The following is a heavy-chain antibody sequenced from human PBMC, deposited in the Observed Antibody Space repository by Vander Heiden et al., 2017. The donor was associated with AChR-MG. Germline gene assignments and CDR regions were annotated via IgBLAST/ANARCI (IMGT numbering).Heavy chain of an antibody. V-gene: IGHV1-3*01. J-gene: IGHJ1*01. D-gene: IGHD6-25*01. Sequence: QVHLVQSGAEAQPPGASVKVSCKASGYAFSTSTIHWVRQAPGQRLEWMGWINAATGDTKYLQKYQGRVTITRDTPTETAYMELKRLRSNDTAVFYCARGYSSGRFDFQLWGQGTLVTVSS. CDR1: GYAFSTST. CDR2: INAATGDT. CDR3: ARGYSSGRFDFQL.